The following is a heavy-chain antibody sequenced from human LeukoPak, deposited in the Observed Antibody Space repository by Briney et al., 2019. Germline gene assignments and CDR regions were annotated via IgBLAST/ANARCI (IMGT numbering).Heavy chain of an antibody. D-gene: IGHD3-10*01. CDR3: ARVWDGSGSSLDY. Sequence: KASETLSLTCTVSGISLNSNDYYWGWIRQPPGKGLEWIGSIYYSGSTYYNPSLKSRITISVDTSKNQFSLKLTSVTAADTAVYYCARVWDGSGSSLDYWGQGALVTVSS. CDR1: GISLNSNDYY. J-gene: IGHJ4*02. V-gene: IGHV4-39*07. CDR2: IYYSGST.